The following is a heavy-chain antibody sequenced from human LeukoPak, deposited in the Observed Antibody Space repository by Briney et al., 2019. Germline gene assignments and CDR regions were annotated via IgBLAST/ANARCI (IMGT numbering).Heavy chain of an antibody. D-gene: IGHD5-18*01. CDR1: GFTDSTSC. CDR3: AREVGDTALNYFGIDV. Sequence: PGGSLRLSCVASGFTDSTSCMSWFRQAPGKGLEWVSIIFSGGATYYADSVKGRFTISRENSKNTLYLQMTNLRVEDTAVYYCAREVGDTALNYFGIDVWGQGTTVIVS. CDR2: IFSGGAT. V-gene: IGHV3-53*01. J-gene: IGHJ6*02.